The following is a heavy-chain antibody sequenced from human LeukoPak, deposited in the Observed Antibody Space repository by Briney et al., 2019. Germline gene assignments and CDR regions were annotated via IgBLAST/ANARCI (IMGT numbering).Heavy chain of an antibody. CDR2: ISAYNGNT. J-gene: IGHJ3*02. CDR1: GYTFSSYG. Sequence: ASVKVSCKASGYTFSSYGFSWGRQAPGQGLEWMGWISAYNGNTNYAQKPQGRVTMITDTSTSTAYMELRSLRSDDTAVYYCARDYDFWRGYYIHAFDIGGQGTMVTVSS. V-gene: IGHV1-18*01. CDR3: ARDYDFWRGYYIHAFDI. D-gene: IGHD3-3*01.